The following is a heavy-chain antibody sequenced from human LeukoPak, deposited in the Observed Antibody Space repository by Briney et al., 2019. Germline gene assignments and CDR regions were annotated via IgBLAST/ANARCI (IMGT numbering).Heavy chain of an antibody. J-gene: IGHJ4*02. D-gene: IGHD2-2*02. V-gene: IGHV4-59*08. CDR3: ARNYCSSTSCYTEGFDY. Sequence: PSETLSLTCTVSGGSISSYYWSWIRQPPGKGLEWIGYIYYSGSTYYNPSLKSRVTISVDTSKNQFSLKLSSVTAADTAVYYCARNYCSSTSCYTEGFDYWGQGTLVTVCS. CDR2: IYYSGST. CDR1: GGSISSYY.